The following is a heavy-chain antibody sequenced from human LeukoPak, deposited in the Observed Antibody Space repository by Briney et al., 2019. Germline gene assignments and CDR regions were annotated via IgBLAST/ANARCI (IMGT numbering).Heavy chain of an antibody. V-gene: IGHV4-59*01. Sequence: PSETLSLTCTVSGGSISSYYWSWIRKPPGKGLEWIGYIYYSGSTNYNPSLKSRVTISVDTSKNQFSLKLSSVTAADTAVYYCATRVGYCSSTSCYLGAFDIWGQGTMATVSS. D-gene: IGHD2-2*01. J-gene: IGHJ3*02. CDR3: ATRVGYCSSTSCYLGAFDI. CDR1: GGSISSYY. CDR2: IYYSGST.